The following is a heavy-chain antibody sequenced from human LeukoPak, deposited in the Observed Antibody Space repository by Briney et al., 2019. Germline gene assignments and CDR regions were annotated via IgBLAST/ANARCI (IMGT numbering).Heavy chain of an antibody. Sequence: GGSLRLSCAASGFSFSSYWMTWVRQAPGKGLEWAANIKQDGREKYYVDSVKGRFTISRDNAKNSLYLQMNSLRAEDTAVYYCARGHLLVDYWGQGTLVTVSS. CDR3: ARGHLLVDY. CDR1: GFSFSSYW. CDR2: IKQDGREK. V-gene: IGHV3-7*01. J-gene: IGHJ4*02.